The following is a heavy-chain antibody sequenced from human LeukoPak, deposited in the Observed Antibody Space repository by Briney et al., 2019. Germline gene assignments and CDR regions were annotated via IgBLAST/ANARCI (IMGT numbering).Heavy chain of an antibody. CDR1: GGTFRSYT. V-gene: IGHV1-69*13. CDR3: ARANGYNWKDPFES. CDR2: IIPIFGAT. J-gene: IGHJ4*02. D-gene: IGHD1-1*01. Sequence: ASVKVSCKASGGTFRSYTISWVRQAPGQGLKWMGGIIPIFGATKYAQKFKGRVTITADESTSTAYMDLSGLTSEDTALYFCARANGYNWKDPFESWGQETQVTVSS.